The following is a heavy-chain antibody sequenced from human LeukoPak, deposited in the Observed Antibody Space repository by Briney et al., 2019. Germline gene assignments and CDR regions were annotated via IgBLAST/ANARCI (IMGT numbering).Heavy chain of an antibody. D-gene: IGHD3-10*01. V-gene: IGHV1-18*04. CDR3: ARVGYYGSGSYSIDWFDP. CDR2: ISAYNGNT. Sequence: ASLKVSCKASGYTFTSYGISWVRQAPGQGLEWMGWISAYNGNTNYAQKLQGRVTMTTDTSTSTAYMELRSLRSDDTAVYYCARVGYYGSGSYSIDWFDPWGQGTLVTVSS. CDR1: GYTFTSYG. J-gene: IGHJ5*02.